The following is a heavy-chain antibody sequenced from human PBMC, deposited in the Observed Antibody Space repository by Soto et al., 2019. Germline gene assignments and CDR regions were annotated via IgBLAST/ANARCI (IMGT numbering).Heavy chain of an antibody. V-gene: IGHV4-30-2*01. Sequence: SETLSLTCAVSGGSISSGGYSWSWIRQPPGKGLEWIGYIYHSGSTYYNPSLKSQVTISVDRSKNQFSLKLSSVTAADTAVYYCAGGIAARPLGYWGQGTLVTVSS. J-gene: IGHJ4*02. CDR2: IYHSGST. CDR3: AGGIAARPLGY. CDR1: GGSISSGGYS. D-gene: IGHD6-6*01.